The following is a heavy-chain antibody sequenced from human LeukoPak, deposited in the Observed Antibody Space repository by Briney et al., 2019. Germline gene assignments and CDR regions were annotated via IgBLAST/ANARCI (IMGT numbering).Heavy chain of an antibody. CDR1: GGSISSSSYY. Sequence: SETLSLTCTVSGGSISSSSYYWDWIRQPPGKGLEWIGSFYYSGSTYYNPSLKSRVTISVDTSKNQFSLKLSSVTAADTAVYYCARDPGYCSSTSCPQNWFDPWGQGTLVTVSS. CDR2: FYYSGST. CDR3: ARDPGYCSSTSCPQNWFDP. D-gene: IGHD2-2*01. J-gene: IGHJ5*02. V-gene: IGHV4-39*02.